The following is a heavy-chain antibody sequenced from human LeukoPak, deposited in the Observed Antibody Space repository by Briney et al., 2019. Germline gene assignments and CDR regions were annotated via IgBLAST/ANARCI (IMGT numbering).Heavy chain of an antibody. CDR1: GFTVSSNY. CDR2: ISGSGGRP. D-gene: IGHD1-26*01. Sequence: PGGSLRLSCAASGFTVSSNYMSWVRQAPGKGLEWVSVISGSGGRPYYADSVKGRFTISRDNSKNALYLQMNSLRAEDTAVYYCATISGSFEYLDYWGQGTLVTVSS. V-gene: IGHV3-23*01. J-gene: IGHJ4*02. CDR3: ATISGSFEYLDY.